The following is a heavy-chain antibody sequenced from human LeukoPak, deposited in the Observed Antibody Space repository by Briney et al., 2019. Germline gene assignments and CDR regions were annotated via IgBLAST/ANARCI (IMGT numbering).Heavy chain of an antibody. Sequence: SETLSLTCAVSGGSISSSSSNCWTWVRQPPGKGLEWIGEIYHSGATNYNPSLKSRVTISVDTSKNQFSLKLRSVTAADTAVYYCVRNLQTNWFDPWGQGTLVTVSS. CDR3: VRNLQTNWFDP. CDR1: GGSISSSSSNC. J-gene: IGHJ5*02. V-gene: IGHV4-4*02. CDR2: IYHSGAT.